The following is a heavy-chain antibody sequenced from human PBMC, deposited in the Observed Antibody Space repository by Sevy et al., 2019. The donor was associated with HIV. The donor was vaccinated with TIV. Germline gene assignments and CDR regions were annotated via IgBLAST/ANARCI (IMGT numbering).Heavy chain of an antibody. Sequence: SETLSLTCTVSGGSITSYYWRWIRQPPGNGLEWIGHIYNNGNTNYNPSLRSRVTISVDRSKNQFSLKLSSVTAADTAVYYCAKVTYYYDSRGYPNYYFDYWGQGTLVTVSS. CDR3: AKVTYYYDSRGYPNYYFDY. D-gene: IGHD3-22*01. CDR2: IYNNGNT. J-gene: IGHJ4*02. V-gene: IGHV4-59*13. CDR1: GGSITSYY.